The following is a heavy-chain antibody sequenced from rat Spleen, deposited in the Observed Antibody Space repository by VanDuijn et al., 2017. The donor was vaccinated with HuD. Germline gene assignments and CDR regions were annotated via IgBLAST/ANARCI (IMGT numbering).Heavy chain of an antibody. J-gene: IGHJ3*01. D-gene: IGHD1-11*01. CDR1: GFTFSNYD. V-gene: IGHV5-29*01. Sequence: EVRLVESGGGLVQPGRSMKLSCAASGFTFSNYDMVWVRQAPTKGLKWVASISYDGSTTYYRDSVKGRFTISRDFAKSTLFLQMDSLRSEDTATYYCTRHGGLRNWFAFWGQGTLVTVSS. CDR2: ISYDGSTT. CDR3: TRHGGLRNWFAF.